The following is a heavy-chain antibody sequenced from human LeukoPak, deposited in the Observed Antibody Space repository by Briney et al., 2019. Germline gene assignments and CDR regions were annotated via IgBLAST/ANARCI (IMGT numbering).Heavy chain of an antibody. CDR3: ARDYGDSPGNYYDNMDV. CDR1: RFTFSSYW. V-gene: IGHV3-7*01. D-gene: IGHD4-17*01. J-gene: IGHJ6*03. Sequence: GGSLRLSCAASRFTFSSYWMSWVRQAPGKGLEWVANIKQDGSEKYYVDSVKGRSTISRDNAKSSLYLQMNSLSAEDTAVYYCARDYGDSPGNYYDNMDVWGKGTTVTVSS. CDR2: IKQDGSEK.